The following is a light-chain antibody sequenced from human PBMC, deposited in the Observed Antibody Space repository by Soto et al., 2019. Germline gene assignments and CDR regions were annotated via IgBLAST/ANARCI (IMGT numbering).Light chain of an antibody. CDR2: AAS. CDR3: QQSYSTPQIT. CDR1: QDIGTF. J-gene: IGKJ3*01. V-gene: IGKV1-39*01. Sequence: DFQMTQSPSSLSASVGDTVTITCRASQDIGTFLNWYQRKPGKAPKLLIYAASDLLSGVSSRFSGSGSGTDFTLTISSLQPEDFATYYCQQSYSTPQITFGPGTKVDMK.